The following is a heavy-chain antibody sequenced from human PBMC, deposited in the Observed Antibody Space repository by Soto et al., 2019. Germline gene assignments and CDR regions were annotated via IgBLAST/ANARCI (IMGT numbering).Heavy chain of an antibody. V-gene: IGHV5-10-1*01. CDR3: AREGAGGSGSYYNGWDYYYGMDV. CDR1: GYSFTSYW. Sequence: VESLKISCKGSGYSFTSYWISWVRQMPGKGLEWMGRIDPSDSYTNYSPSFQGHVTISADNSKNTLYLQMNSLRAEDTAVYYCAREGAGGSGSYYNGWDYYYGMDVWGQGTTVTVSS. J-gene: IGHJ6*02. D-gene: IGHD3-10*01. CDR2: IDPSDSYT.